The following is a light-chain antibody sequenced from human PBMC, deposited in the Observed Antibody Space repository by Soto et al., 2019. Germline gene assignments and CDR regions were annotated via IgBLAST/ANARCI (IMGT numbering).Light chain of an antibody. J-gene: IGKJ1*01. Sequence: GLTQSPSTLSSSPGEGATLSCRASQSVSSDSVAWYQQKPGQAPRLLIYGASSRATGIPDRFSGSGSGTEFTLTISRLEPEDFAVYYCQQYGSSSWTFGQGTKVDIK. CDR3: QQYGSSSWT. V-gene: IGKV3-20*01. CDR1: QSVSSDS. CDR2: GAS.